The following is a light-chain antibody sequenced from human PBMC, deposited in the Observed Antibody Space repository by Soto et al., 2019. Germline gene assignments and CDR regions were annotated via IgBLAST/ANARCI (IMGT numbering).Light chain of an antibody. CDR2: EVS. CDR3: SSYAGSNDV. V-gene: IGLV2-8*01. CDR1: SSDVGGYNY. Sequence: QSALTQPPSASGSPGQSVTISCTGTSSDVGGYNYVSWYQQHPGKAPKLMIYEVSKRPSGVPDCFSGSKSGNTASLTVSGLQAEDEADYYCSSYAGSNDVFGGGTKLTVL. J-gene: IGLJ3*02.